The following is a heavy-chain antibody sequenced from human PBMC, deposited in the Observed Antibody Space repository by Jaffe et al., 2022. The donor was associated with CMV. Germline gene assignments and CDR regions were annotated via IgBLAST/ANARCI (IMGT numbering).Heavy chain of an antibody. CDR1: GFSLSTSGMC. CDR2: IDWDDDK. CDR3: ARIQYYYDMYYFDY. D-gene: IGHD3-22*01. V-gene: IGHV2-70*15. Sequence: QVTLRESGPALVKPTQTLTLTCTFSGFSLSTSGMCVSWIRQPPGKALEWLARIDWDDDKYYSTSLKTRLTISKDTSKNQVVLTMTNMDPVDTATYYCARIQYYYDMYYFDYWGQGTLVTVSS. J-gene: IGHJ4*02.